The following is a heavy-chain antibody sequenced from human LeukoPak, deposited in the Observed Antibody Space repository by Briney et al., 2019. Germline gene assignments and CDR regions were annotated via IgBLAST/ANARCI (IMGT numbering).Heavy chain of an antibody. CDR2: INPNSGGT. CDR1: GYTFTGYY. D-gene: IGHD5-24*01. J-gene: IGHJ4*02. Sequence: ASVKVSCKASGYTFTGYYLHWVRQAPGQGLEWMGWINPNSGGTSFAQKFQGRVTMTRDTSISTAYMELSRLRSDDTAVYYCARDGDGYNGGFDYWGQGTLVTVSS. CDR3: ARDGDGYNGGFDY. V-gene: IGHV1-2*02.